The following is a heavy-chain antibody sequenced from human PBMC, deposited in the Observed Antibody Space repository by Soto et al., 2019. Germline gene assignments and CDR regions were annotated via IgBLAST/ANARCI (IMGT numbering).Heavy chain of an antibody. V-gene: IGHV4-30-4*01. CDR3: ARVDDSMNWFDP. CDR1: GGSISSGDYY. CDR2: IYYSGST. J-gene: IGHJ5*02. D-gene: IGHD3-22*01. Sequence: PSETLSLTCTVSGGSISSGDYYWSWIRQPPGKGLEWIGYIYYSGSTYYNPSLKSRVTISVDTSRNQFSLKLSSVTAADTAVYYCARVDDSMNWFDPWGQGTLVTVSS.